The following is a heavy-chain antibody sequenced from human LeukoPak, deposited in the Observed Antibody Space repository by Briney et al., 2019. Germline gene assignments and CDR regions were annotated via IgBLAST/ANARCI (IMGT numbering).Heavy chain of an antibody. V-gene: IGHV4-39*07. J-gene: IGHJ5*02. D-gene: IGHD3-22*01. Sequence: SETLSLTCTVSGGSISSSSYYWGWIRQPPGKGLEWIGSIYYSGSTYYNPSLKSRVTISVDTSKNQFSLKLSSVTAADTAVYYCARDPYYYDSSGPRGWFDPWGQGTLVTVSS. CDR3: ARDPYYYDSSGPRGWFDP. CDR1: GGSISSSSYY. CDR2: IYYSGST.